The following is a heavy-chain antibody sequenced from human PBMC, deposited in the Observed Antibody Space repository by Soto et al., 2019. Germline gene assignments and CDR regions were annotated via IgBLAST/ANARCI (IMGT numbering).Heavy chain of an antibody. CDR1: GFTFSDYY. CDR3: ARGCSGGSCEGAFDI. CDR2: ISSSGSTI. V-gene: IGHV3-11*01. D-gene: IGHD2-15*01. J-gene: IGHJ3*02. Sequence: GESLKISCAASGFTFSDYYMSWIRQAPGKGLEWVSYISSSGSTIYYADSVKGRFTISRDNAKNSLYLQMNSLRAEDTAVYYCARGCSGGSCEGAFDIWGQGTMVTVSS.